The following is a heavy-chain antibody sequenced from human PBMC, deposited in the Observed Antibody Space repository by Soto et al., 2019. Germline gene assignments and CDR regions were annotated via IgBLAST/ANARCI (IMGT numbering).Heavy chain of an antibody. D-gene: IGHD2-2*01. CDR2: IRSKANSYAT. CDR1: GFTFSGSA. CDR3: TRRGSLCTSTSCFNY. J-gene: IGHJ4*02. Sequence: GGSLRLSCAASGFTFSGSAMHWVRQASGKGLEWVGRIRSKANSYATAYVASVKGRFTIPRDDSKNTAYLQMNSLKIEDTAVYYCTRRGSLCTSTSCFNYWGQGTLVTVSS. V-gene: IGHV3-73*01.